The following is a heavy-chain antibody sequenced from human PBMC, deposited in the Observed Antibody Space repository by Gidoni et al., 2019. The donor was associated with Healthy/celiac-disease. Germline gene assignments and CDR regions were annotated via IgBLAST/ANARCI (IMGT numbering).Heavy chain of an antibody. V-gene: IGHV3-30-3*01. J-gene: IGHJ5*02. CDR3: AREMVKLDWGYWFDP. CDR1: GFPFRSYA. D-gene: IGHD1-1*01. CDR2: ISYDGSNK. Sequence: QVQLVASGGGVVQPGRSLRLSCAASGFPFRSYAMHWVRQAPGKGLEWVAVISYDGSNKYYADSVKGRFTISRDNSKNTLYLQMNSLRAEDTAVDYCAREMVKLDWGYWFDPWGQGTLVTVSS.